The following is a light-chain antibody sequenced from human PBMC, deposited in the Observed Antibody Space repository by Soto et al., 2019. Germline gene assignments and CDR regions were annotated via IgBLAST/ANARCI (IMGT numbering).Light chain of an antibody. CDR1: SSDVGGYNY. Sequence: QSALTQPPSASGSPGQSVTISCTGTSSDVGGYNYVSWYQQHPGKAPKLMIYEVSKRPSGVPDRFSGSKSGNTASLTVSVLQAEYEADYYCSSYAGSNTRVVFGGGTQLTVL. V-gene: IGLV2-8*01. CDR3: SSYAGSNTRVV. J-gene: IGLJ2*01. CDR2: EVS.